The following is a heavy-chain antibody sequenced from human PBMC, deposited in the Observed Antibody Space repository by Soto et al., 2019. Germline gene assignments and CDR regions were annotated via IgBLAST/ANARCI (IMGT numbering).Heavy chain of an antibody. CDR3: ATYESYGDLDH. CDR1: GGSISSYY. J-gene: IGHJ4*02. D-gene: IGHD4-17*01. Sequence: SETLSLTCTVSGGSISSYYWSWIRQPPGKGLKWIGYIYYSGSTNYNPSLKSRVTISVDTSKNQFSLKLTSVTAADTAVYYGATYESYGDLDHCGQGTLVTVSS. CDR2: IYYSGST. V-gene: IGHV4-59*01.